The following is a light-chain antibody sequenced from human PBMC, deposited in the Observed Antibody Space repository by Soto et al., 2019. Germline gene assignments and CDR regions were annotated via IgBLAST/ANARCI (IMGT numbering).Light chain of an antibody. CDR2: ADS. CDR3: QQRYNWPIT. Sequence: EIVFTQSPSTVSLSPGETATLSCRASQSVSGYIGWYQQEPGQAPRLLIYADSNRATGIPARFSGSGSGTDFTLTISSLEPEDFSVYYCQQRYNWPITFGQGTRLEIK. J-gene: IGKJ5*01. V-gene: IGKV3-11*01. CDR1: QSVSGY.